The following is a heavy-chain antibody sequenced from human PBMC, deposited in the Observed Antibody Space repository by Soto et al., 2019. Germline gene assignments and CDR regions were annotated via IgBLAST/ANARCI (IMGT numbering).Heavy chain of an antibody. CDR3: ARQRTSVVTQAYFDV. Sequence: SETLSLTCTVSGDSINIRSYYWGWIRQPPGKGLEWIGSIYYNGRTYNNPSLRSRVSMSLDTSKDQFSLKLKSVTAADTALYSCARQRTSVVTQAYFDVWGPGSLVIVSS. CDR2: IYYNGRT. D-gene: IGHD2-21*02. CDR1: GDSINIRSYY. V-gene: IGHV4-39*01. J-gene: IGHJ4*02.